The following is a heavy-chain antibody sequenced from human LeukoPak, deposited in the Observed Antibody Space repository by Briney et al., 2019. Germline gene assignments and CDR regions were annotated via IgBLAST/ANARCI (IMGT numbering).Heavy chain of an antibody. CDR3: AKWVGTLGSLDY. CDR1: GFTFSSYA. Sequence: GRSLRLSCAASGFTFSSYAMHWVRQAPGKGLEWVAVISYDGSNKYYADSVKGRFTISRDNSKNTLYLQMNSLRAEDTAVYYCAKWVGTLGSLDYWGQGTLVTVSS. J-gene: IGHJ4*02. CDR2: ISYDGSNK. D-gene: IGHD4-23*01. V-gene: IGHV3-30*04.